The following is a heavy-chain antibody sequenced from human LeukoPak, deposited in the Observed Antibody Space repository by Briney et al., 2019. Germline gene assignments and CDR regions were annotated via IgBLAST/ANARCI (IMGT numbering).Heavy chain of an antibody. CDR3: ARDLGPSGGGDDAFDI. V-gene: IGHV3-21*01. J-gene: IGHJ3*02. D-gene: IGHD3-16*01. CDR2: ISSSSSYI. CDR1: GFTFSSYS. Sequence: GGSLRLSCAASGFTFSSYSMNWVRQAPGKGLEWVSSISSSSSYIHYADSVKGRFTISRDNAKNSLYLQMNSLGAEDTAVYYCARDLGPSGGGDDAFDIWGQGTMVTVSS.